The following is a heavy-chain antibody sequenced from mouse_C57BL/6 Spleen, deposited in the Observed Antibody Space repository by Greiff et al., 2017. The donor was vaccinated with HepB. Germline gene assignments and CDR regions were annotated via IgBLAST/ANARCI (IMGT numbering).Heavy chain of an antibody. Sequence: QVQLQQSGTELVKPGASVKLSCKASGYTFTSYWMHWVKQRPGQGLEWIGNINPSNGGTNYNEKFKSKATLTVDKSSSTAYMQLSSLTSEDSAVYYCARTRHWSYAMDYWGQGTSVTVSS. V-gene: IGHV1-53*01. J-gene: IGHJ4*01. CDR1: GYTFTSYW. CDR3: ARTRHWSYAMDY. CDR2: INPSNGGT. D-gene: IGHD3-1*01.